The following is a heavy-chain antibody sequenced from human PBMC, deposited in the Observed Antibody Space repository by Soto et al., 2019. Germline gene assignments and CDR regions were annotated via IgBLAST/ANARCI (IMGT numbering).Heavy chain of an antibody. J-gene: IGHJ4*02. V-gene: IGHV3-7*01. Sequence: EVQLVESXGGLVQPGGSLRLSCAASGFTFSNFWMSWVRQAPGKGLEWVANIKQEGSDKYYVDSVKGRFTISRDNAKNSLYLQMNSLRAEDTAVYYCARYSGSFSLDYWGQGTLVTVSS. CDR3: ARYSGSFSLDY. CDR2: IKQEGSDK. D-gene: IGHD3-10*01. CDR1: GFTFSNFW.